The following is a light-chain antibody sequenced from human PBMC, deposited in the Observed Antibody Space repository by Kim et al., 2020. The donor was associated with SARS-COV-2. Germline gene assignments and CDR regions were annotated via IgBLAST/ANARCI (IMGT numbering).Light chain of an antibody. V-gene: IGLV4-69*01. Sequence: SFKLTCTLSSGHSRYAIAWHQQQPEKGPRYLMKLNSDGSHSKGDGIPDRFSGSSSGAERYLTISSLQSEDEADYYCQTWGTGIVVFGGGTKLTVL. J-gene: IGLJ2*01. CDR3: QTWGTGIVV. CDR2: LNSDGSH. CDR1: SGHSRYA.